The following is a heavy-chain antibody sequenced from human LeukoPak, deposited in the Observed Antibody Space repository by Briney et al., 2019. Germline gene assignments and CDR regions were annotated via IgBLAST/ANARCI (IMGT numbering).Heavy chain of an antibody. Sequence: PSETLSLTCAVYGGSFSGYYWSWIRQPPGKGLEWIGEINHSGSTNYNPSLKSQVTISVDTSKNQFSLKLSSVTAADTAVYYCARGILYYDILTGAYYYYGMDVWGQGTTVTVSS. CDR2: INHSGST. CDR1: GGSFSGYY. J-gene: IGHJ6*02. V-gene: IGHV4-34*01. CDR3: ARGILYYDILTGAYYYYGMDV. D-gene: IGHD3-9*01.